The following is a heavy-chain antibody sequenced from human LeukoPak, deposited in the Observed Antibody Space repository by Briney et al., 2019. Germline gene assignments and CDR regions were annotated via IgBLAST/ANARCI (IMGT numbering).Heavy chain of an antibody. D-gene: IGHD2-2*02. CDR2: IRYDGSNK. Sequence: GGSLRLSCAASGFTFSSYGMHWVRQAPGKGLEWGAFIRYDGSNKYYADSVKGRFTISRDNSKNTLYLQMNSLRAEDTAVYYCAKSGTTYCSDSGCYIDVWGLGTLVTVSS. V-gene: IGHV3-30*02. CDR3: AKSGTTYCSDSGCYIDV. CDR1: GFTFSSYG. J-gene: IGHJ3*01.